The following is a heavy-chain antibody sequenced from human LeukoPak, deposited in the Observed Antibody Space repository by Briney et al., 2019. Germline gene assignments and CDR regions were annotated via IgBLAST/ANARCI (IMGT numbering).Heavy chain of an antibody. CDR2: ISASGDGT. J-gene: IGHJ4*02. V-gene: IGHV3-23*01. Sequence: PGESLRLSCAASGFTFRSYAMSWVRQPPGKGLEWVSTISASGDGTYYADSVKGRFTISRDNSKNTLYLQMNSLRAEDTAVYYCAKDWPVSGDHYSPFDYWGQGTLVTVSS. D-gene: IGHD4-11*01. CDR1: GFTFRSYA. CDR3: AKDWPVSGDHYSPFDY.